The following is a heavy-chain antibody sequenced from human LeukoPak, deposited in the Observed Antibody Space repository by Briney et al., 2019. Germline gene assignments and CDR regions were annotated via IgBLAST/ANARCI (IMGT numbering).Heavy chain of an antibody. CDR1: GFTFSSSA. Sequence: GGSLRLSCAASGFTFSSSAMSWVRQAPGKGLEWVSAISNNGGYTYYADSVQGRFTISRDNSKSTLCLQMNSLRAEDTAVYYCAKQNSAFDPWGQGTLVTVSS. D-gene: IGHD4-23*01. CDR3: AKQNSAFDP. V-gene: IGHV3-23*01. CDR2: ISNNGGYT. J-gene: IGHJ5*02.